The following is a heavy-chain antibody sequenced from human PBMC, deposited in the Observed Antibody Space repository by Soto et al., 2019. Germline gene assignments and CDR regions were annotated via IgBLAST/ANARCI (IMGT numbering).Heavy chain of an antibody. J-gene: IGHJ4*02. CDR2: IDPSGGNT. CDR3: ARGGVVTGIPNTYFDY. V-gene: IGHV1-46*03. CDR1: GYTFTSYY. D-gene: IGHD2-21*02. Sequence: QVQLVQSGAEVKKPGASVKVSCKASGYTFTSYYMHWVRQAPGQGLEWMGIIDPSGGNTNYAQKSQGRATMTRDTSTSTVYMELSSLRSEDTAVYYCARGGVVTGIPNTYFDYWGQGPLVTVSS.